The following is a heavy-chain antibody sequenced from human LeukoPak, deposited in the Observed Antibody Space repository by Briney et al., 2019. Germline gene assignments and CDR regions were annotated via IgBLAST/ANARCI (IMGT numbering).Heavy chain of an antibody. CDR1: GGSFSGYY. Sequence: PSETLSLTCAVYGGSFSGYYWSWIRQLPGKGLEWIGEINHSGSTNYNPSLKSRVTISVDTSKNQFSLKLSSVTAADTAVYYCARGYYYYGMDVWGQGTTVTVSS. J-gene: IGHJ6*02. V-gene: IGHV4-34*01. CDR2: INHSGST. CDR3: ARGYYYYGMDV.